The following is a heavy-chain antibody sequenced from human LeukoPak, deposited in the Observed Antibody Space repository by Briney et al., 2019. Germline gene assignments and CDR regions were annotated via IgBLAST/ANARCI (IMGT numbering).Heavy chain of an antibody. CDR2: VYYSGST. CDR3: TRRSPALGYSYA. CDR1: GGSISSTNYY. D-gene: IGHD5-18*01. J-gene: IGHJ4*02. Sequence: SETLSLTCTVSGGSISSTNYYWGWIRQSPGRGLEWIGSVYYSGSTYYNPSLESRVTISADTSKNQFSLKLTSVTAADTAVYYCTRRSPALGYSYAWGQGTLVTVSS. V-gene: IGHV4-39*01.